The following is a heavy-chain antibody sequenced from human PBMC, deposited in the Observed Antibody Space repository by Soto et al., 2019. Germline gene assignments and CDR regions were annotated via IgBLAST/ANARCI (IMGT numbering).Heavy chain of an antibody. Sequence: SDTLSLTCTVSGDTSTSYYWGWIRQAPGKGLEWIGHIHNSGTSTHNPSLNGRVTISIDMSKKQFSLKLTSLTSADTAVYYCARDFYDSVGYTWFDSWSQGTLVTASS. J-gene: IGHJ5*01. CDR3: ARDFYDSVGYTWFDS. CDR1: GDTSTSYY. V-gene: IGHV4-59*01. CDR2: IHNSGTS. D-gene: IGHD3-22*01.